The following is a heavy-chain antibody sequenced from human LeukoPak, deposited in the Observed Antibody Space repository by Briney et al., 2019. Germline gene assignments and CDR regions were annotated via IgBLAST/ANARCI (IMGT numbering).Heavy chain of an antibody. CDR1: GFTFSSYG. CDR3: ARGKQYSTGWYYFDY. Sequence: GGSLRLSCAASGFTFSSYGMSWVRQAPGKGLEWVSVIYSGGSTYYADSVKGRFTISRDNSKNTLYLQMNSLRAEDTAVYSCARGKQYSTGWYYFDYWGQGTLVTVSS. D-gene: IGHD6-19*01. V-gene: IGHV3-66*01. J-gene: IGHJ4*02. CDR2: IYSGGST.